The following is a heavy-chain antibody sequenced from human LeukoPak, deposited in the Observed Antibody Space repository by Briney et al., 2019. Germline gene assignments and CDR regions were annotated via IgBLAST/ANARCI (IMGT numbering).Heavy chain of an antibody. D-gene: IGHD5-18*01. V-gene: IGHV3-33*01. CDR3: ARDKYSYGSVALFDY. CDR1: GFTFRSYG. CDR2: LWYDGRNK. Sequence: GGTLGLSCAASGFTFRSYGMHWVRQAPGKGLEGGAVLWYDGRNKYYADSVKGRFTISRDNSKNTLYLQMNSLRAEDTAVYYCARDKYSYGSVALFDYWGQGTLVTVSS. J-gene: IGHJ4*02.